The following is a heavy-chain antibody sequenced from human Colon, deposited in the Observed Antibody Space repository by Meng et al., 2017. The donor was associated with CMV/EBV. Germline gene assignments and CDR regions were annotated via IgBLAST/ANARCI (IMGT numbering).Heavy chain of an antibody. CDR2: INPNSGGT. CDR1: GYTFTSYG. CDR3: ARADSDSSGYYGPDF. D-gene: IGHD3-22*01. Sequence: ASVKVSCKASGYTFTSYGISWVRQAPGQGLEWMGWINPNSGGTTYEPNFHGRVTLTRDTSISTVYMEVTRLTSDDTAMYYCARADSDSSGYYGPDFWGQGTMVTVSS. V-gene: IGHV1-2*02. J-gene: IGHJ3*01.